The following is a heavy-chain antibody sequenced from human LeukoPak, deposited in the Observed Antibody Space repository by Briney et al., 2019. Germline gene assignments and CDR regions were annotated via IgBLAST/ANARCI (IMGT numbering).Heavy chain of an antibody. J-gene: IGHJ3*02. CDR2: ISSSSSYI. CDR3: ARGLLAPLDAFDI. CDR1: GFTFSSYS. Sequence: GGSLRLSCAASGFTFSSYSMNWVRQAPGKGLEWVSSISSSSSYIYYADSVKGRFTISRDNAKNSLYLQMNSLRAEDTAVYYCARGLLAPLDAFDIWGQGTMVTVSS. V-gene: IGHV3-21*01. D-gene: IGHD5-12*01.